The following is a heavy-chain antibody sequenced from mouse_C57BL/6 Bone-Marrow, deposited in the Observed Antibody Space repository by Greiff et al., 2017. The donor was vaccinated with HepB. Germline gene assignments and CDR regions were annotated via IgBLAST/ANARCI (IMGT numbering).Heavy chain of an antibody. Sequence: VKVVESGAELMKPGASVKLSCKATGYTFTGYWIEWVKQRPGHGLEWIGELLPGSGSTNYNEKFKGKATFTADTSSNTAYMQLSSLTTEDSAIYYCARTKFNSCYYYGFAYWGQGTLVTVSA. CDR2: LLPGSGST. D-gene: IGHD1-1*01. CDR1: GYTFTGYW. V-gene: IGHV1-9*01. CDR3: ARTKFNSCYYYGFAY. J-gene: IGHJ3*01.